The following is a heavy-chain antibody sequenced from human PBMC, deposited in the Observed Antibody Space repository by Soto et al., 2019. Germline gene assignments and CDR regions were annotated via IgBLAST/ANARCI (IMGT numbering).Heavy chain of an antibody. D-gene: IGHD6-19*01. J-gene: IGHJ6*01. CDR2: IVVASGRT. CDR1: GFDFGSFG. Sequence: SVKVSCKASGFDFGSFGIQFLRQTRGRGLEWIGWIVVASGRTNYARQFQGRVAFSRDMSSTAAYMDLYDLKSDDTAVYFCSADHTHKHIGWTVWGQGTTVSVSS. CDR3: SADHTHKHIGWTV. V-gene: IGHV1-58*02.